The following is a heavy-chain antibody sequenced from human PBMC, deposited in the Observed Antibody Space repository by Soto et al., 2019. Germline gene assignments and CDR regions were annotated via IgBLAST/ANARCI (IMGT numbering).Heavy chain of an antibody. V-gene: IGHV4-39*01. D-gene: IGHD2-15*01. CDR1: GGSISSSSYY. J-gene: IGHJ6*02. Sequence: LSLTCTVSGGSISSSSYYWGWIRQPPGKGLEWIGSIYYSGSTYYNPSLKSRVTISVDTSKNQFSLKLSSVTAADTAVYYCASRSPPRYCSGGSCYYTYYYGMDVWGQGTTVTVSS. CDR3: ASRSPPRYCSGGSCYYTYYYGMDV. CDR2: IYYSGST.